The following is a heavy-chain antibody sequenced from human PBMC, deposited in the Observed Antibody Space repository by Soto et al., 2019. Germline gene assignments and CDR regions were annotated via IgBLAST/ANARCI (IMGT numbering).Heavy chain of an antibody. Sequence: SVKVSCKASGGTFSSYAISWVRQAPGQGLEWMGGIIPIFGTANYAQKFQGRVTITADESTSTAYMELSSLRSEDTAVYYCARGGDGGYEGAFGIWGQGTMVTVSS. CDR1: GGTFSSYA. D-gene: IGHD5-12*01. V-gene: IGHV1-69*13. J-gene: IGHJ3*02. CDR2: IIPIFGTA. CDR3: ARGGDGGYEGAFGI.